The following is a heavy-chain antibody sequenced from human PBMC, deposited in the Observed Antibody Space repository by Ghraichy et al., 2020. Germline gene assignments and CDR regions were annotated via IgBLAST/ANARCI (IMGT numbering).Heavy chain of an antibody. CDR3: VKDRGTSGDGYGMDV. Sequence: GGSLRLSCAASGFTFDDHAMHWVRQAPGKGLEYISLITWDGDNTYYADSVRGRFTVSRDNSKNTLYLQMNSLRAEDTARYFCVKDRGTSGDGYGMDVWGQGTTVTVFS. CDR2: ITWDGDNT. V-gene: IGHV3-43D*03. CDR1: GFTFDDHA. J-gene: IGHJ6*02. D-gene: IGHD2-2*01.